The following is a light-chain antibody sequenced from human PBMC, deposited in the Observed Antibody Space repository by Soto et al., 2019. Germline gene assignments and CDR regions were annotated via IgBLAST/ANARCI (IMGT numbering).Light chain of an antibody. CDR3: LQYNNWPYT. CDR1: QSVNRK. Sequence: EIVMTQSPATLSVSPGERGTLSCRASQSVNRKILWYQQKHGQAPRLLIYSASTRATGVPARFSGSGSGTEFTLTISSLQSEDFAVYYCLQYNNWPYTFGQGTKLEIK. J-gene: IGKJ2*01. CDR2: SAS. V-gene: IGKV3-15*01.